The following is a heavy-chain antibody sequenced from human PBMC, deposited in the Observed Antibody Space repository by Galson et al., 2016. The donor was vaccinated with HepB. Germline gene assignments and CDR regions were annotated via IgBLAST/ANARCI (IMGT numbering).Heavy chain of an antibody. D-gene: IGHD4-17*01. CDR3: ARDTRDYGDYSRKDY. V-gene: IGHV1-18*01. CDR1: DYTFTSYG. CDR2: ISPYNGNR. J-gene: IGHJ4*02. Sequence: SCKASDYTFTSYGISWVRQAPGQGLEWMGWISPYNGNRNYAQKFQGRVTMTTDTSTSTAYMELRSLRSDDTAVYYCARDTRDYGDYSRKDYWGQGTLVTVSS.